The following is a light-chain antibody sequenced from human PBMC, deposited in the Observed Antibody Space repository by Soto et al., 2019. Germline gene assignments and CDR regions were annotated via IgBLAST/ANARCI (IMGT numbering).Light chain of an antibody. V-gene: IGLV2-23*02. J-gene: IGLJ1*01. Sequence: QSALTQPASVSGSPGQSITISCTGTSSDVGSYNLVSWYQQHPGKAPKLVIYEVSKRPSGVSNRFSGSKSGNTASLTISGLQAEDEADYYCCSYAGSRYVFGTGTKVTVL. CDR1: SSDVGSYNL. CDR2: EVS. CDR3: CSYAGSRYV.